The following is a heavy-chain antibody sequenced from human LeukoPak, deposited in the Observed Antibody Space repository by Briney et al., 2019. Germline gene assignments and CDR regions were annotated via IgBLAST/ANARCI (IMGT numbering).Heavy chain of an antibody. CDR3: ARDPKYYYDSSGYTN. J-gene: IGHJ4*02. CDR2: IIPIFGTA. V-gene: IGHV1-69*01. Sequence: SVKVSCKASGGTFSSYAISWVRQAPGQGLEWMGGIIPIFGTANYAQKSQGRVTITADESTSTAYMELSSLRSEDTAVYYCARDPKYYYDSSGYTNWGQGTLVTVSS. CDR1: GGTFSSYA. D-gene: IGHD3-22*01.